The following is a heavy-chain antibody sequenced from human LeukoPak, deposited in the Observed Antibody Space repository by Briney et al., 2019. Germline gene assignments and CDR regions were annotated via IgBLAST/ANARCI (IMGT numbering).Heavy chain of an antibody. CDR1: GGSFRGYY. D-gene: IGHD6-19*01. J-gene: IGHJ4*02. Sequence: SETLSLTCAVYGGSFRGYYWSWIRQPPGKGLEWIGEINHSGSTNYNPSLKSRVTISVDTSKNQFSLKLSSVTAADTAVYYCATVSIAVDLDYWGQGTLVTVSS. V-gene: IGHV4-34*01. CDR3: ATVSIAVDLDY. CDR2: INHSGST.